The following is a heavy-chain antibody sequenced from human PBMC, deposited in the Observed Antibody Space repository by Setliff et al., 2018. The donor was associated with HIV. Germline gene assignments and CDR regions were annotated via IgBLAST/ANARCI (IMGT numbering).Heavy chain of an antibody. J-gene: IGHJ4*02. D-gene: IGHD3-22*01. CDR1: GGSINSTSYY. Sequence: PSETLSLTCTVSGGSINSTSYYWGWIRQPPGNGLEWIGSIYHTGSTYYKPSLKSRVTISVDTSKNQFSLKLNSVTAADTAVYYCARSMYYYDSSGAPGYWGQGTLVTVSS. CDR2: IYHTGST. V-gene: IGHV4-39*01. CDR3: ARSMYYYDSSGAPGY.